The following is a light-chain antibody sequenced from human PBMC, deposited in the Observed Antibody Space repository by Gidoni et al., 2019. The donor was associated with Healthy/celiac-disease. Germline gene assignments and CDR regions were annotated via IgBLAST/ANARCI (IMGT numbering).Light chain of an antibody. CDR3: QKYGSSPVT. J-gene: IGKJ1*01. CDR2: GAS. Sequence: EIVLPQSPGTLSLSPGERATLSCRASQSLSSSYLAWYQQKPGQAPRLLIYGASSRATGIPDRFSGSGSGTDFTLTISRLEPEDVAVYYCQKYGSSPVTFGQGTKVEIK. V-gene: IGKV3-20*01. CDR1: QSLSSSY.